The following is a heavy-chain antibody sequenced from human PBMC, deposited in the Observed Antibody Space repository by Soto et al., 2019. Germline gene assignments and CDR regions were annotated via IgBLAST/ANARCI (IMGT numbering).Heavy chain of an antibody. D-gene: IGHD1-20*01. Sequence: GGSLRLSCAASGFTFDDYAMHWFRQAPGKGLEWVSGISWNSGSIGYADSVKGRFTISRDNSKNSLSLQMNSLRAEDTAVYYCARDRWHANRYPGAFDIWGRGTMVTVSS. CDR2: ISWNSGSI. CDR3: ARDRWHANRYPGAFDI. J-gene: IGHJ3*02. CDR1: GFTFDDYA. V-gene: IGHV3-9*01.